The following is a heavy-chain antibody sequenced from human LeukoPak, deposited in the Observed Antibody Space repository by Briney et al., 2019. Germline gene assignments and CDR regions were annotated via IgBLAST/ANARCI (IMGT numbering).Heavy chain of an antibody. CDR3: ARGGSRVTTINILDY. CDR1: GYTFTSYG. CDR2: IRTYNGNT. V-gene: IGHV1-18*01. J-gene: IGHJ4*02. Sequence: ASVKVSCKVSGYTFTSYGISWVRQAPGQGLEWMGWIRTYNGNTNYAQKFQGRVTMTTDTSTSTAYMELRSLRSDDTAVYFCARGGSRVTTINILDYWGQGTLVTVSS. D-gene: IGHD5-24*01.